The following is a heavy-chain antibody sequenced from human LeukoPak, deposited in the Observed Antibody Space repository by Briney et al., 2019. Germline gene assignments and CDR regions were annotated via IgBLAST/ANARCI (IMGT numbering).Heavy chain of an antibody. V-gene: IGHV3-21*01. CDR3: ARKMDYYDSSAYYGEDY. D-gene: IGHD3-22*01. J-gene: IGHJ4*02. Sequence: PGGSLRLSCAASGFIFSTYSMNWVRQAPGKGLEWVSSISSSSRNIYYADSVKGRFTISRDNAKNSLYLRMNSLRAEDTAVYYCARKMDYYDSSAYYGEDYWGQGTLVTVSS. CDR1: GFIFSTYS. CDR2: ISSSSRNI.